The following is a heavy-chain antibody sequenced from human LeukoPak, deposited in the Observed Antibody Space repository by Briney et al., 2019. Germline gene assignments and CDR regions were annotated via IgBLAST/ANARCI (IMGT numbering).Heavy chain of an antibody. V-gene: IGHV3-15*01. CDR2: IKSKTDGGTT. J-gene: IGHJ4*02. Sequence: PGGSLRLSCAASGFTFSNAWMSWVRQAPGKGLEWVGRIKSKTDGGTTDYAAPVKGRFTISRDDSKNTLYLQMNSLRAEDTAVYYCAKAMRPTVSYFDYWGQGTLVTVSS. CDR3: AKAMRPTVSYFDY. D-gene: IGHD4-17*01. CDR1: GFTFSNAW.